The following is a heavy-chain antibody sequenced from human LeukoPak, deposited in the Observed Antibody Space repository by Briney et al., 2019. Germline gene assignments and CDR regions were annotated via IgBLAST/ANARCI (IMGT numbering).Heavy chain of an antibody. CDR2: INHSGST. CDR3: ARSRDGYTHDAFDI. J-gene: IGHJ3*02. D-gene: IGHD5-24*01. V-gene: IGHV4-34*01. Sequence: KPSETLSLTCAVYGGSFSGYYWSWIRQPPGNGLEWIGEINHSGSTNYNPPPKSRVTISVDTSKNQFSLKLSSVTAADTAVYYCARSRDGYTHDAFDIWGQGTMVTVSS. CDR1: GGSFSGYY.